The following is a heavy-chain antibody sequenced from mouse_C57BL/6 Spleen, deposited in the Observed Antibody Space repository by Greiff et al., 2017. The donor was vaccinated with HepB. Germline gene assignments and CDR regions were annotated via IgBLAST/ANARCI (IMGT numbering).Heavy chain of an antibody. D-gene: IGHD1-1*01. CDR1: GYTFTSYW. J-gene: IGHJ3*01. Sequence: QVQLQQPGAELVKPGASVKMSCKASGYTFTSYWITWVKQRPGQGLEWIGDIYPGSGSTNYNEKFKSKATLTVDTSSSTAYMQLSSLTSEDSAVYSCGRGPYGSSSAWFAYWGQGTLVTVSA. CDR2: IYPGSGST. V-gene: IGHV1-55*01. CDR3: GRGPYGSSSAWFAY.